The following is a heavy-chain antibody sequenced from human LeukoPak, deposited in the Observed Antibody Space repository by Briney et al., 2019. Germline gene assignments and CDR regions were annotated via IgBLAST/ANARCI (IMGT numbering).Heavy chain of an antibody. CDR2: ISYDGSNK. CDR3: ACSSPNGDYGY. V-gene: IGHV3-30-3*01. D-gene: IGHD4-17*01. J-gene: IGHJ4*02. CDR1: GFTFINYA. Sequence: GGSLRLSCAASGFTFINYAMFWVRQAPGKGLEWVAVISYDGSNKYYADSVKGRFTISRDNSKNTLYLQMNSLRAEDTAVYYCACSSPNGDYGYWGQGTLVTVSS.